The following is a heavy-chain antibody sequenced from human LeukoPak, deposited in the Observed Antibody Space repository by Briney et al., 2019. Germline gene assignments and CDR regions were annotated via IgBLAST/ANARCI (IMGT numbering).Heavy chain of an antibody. CDR2: ISYDGSNK. D-gene: IGHD3-10*01. CDR3: AKDVLWFGEFIYGMDV. Sequence: GGSLRLSCAASGFTFSSYGMHWVRQAPGKGLEWVAAISYDGSNKYYADSVKGRFTISRDNSKNTLYLQMNSLRAEDTAVYFCAKDVLWFGEFIYGMDVWGQGTTVTVSS. J-gene: IGHJ6*02. CDR1: GFTFSSYG. V-gene: IGHV3-30*18.